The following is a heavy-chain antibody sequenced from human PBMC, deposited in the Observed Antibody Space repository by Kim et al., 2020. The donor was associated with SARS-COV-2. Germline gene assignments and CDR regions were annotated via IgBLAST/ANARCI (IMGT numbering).Heavy chain of an antibody. D-gene: IGHD2-2*01. J-gene: IGHJ4*02. CDR2: IKSDGSST. CDR3: ARRYCSSTSCSHIDY. V-gene: IGHV3-74*01. Sequence: GGSLRLSCAASGFTFSSYWMHWVRQAPGKGLVWVSRIKSDGSSTSYADSVKGRFTISRDNAKNTLYLQMNSLRAEDTAVYYCARRYCSSTSCSHIDYWGQGTLVTVSP. CDR1: GFTFSSYW.